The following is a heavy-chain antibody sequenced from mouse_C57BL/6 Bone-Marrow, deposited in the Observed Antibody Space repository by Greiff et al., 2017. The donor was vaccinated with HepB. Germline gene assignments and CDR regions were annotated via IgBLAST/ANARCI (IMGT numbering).Heavy chain of an antibody. CDR2: ISSGSSTI. Sequence: VKLVESGGGLVKPGGSLKLSCAASGFTFSDYGMHWVRQAPEKGLEWVAYISSGSSTIYYADTVKGRFTISRDNAKNTLFLQMTSLRSEDTAMYYCARENWDDWFAYWGQGTLVTVSA. D-gene: IGHD4-1*01. CDR1: GFTFSDYG. CDR3: ARENWDDWFAY. V-gene: IGHV5-17*01. J-gene: IGHJ3*01.